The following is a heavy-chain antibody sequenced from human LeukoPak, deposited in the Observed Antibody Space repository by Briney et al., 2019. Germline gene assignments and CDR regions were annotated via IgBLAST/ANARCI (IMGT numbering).Heavy chain of an antibody. CDR1: GGSISSYY. D-gene: IGHD3-22*01. CDR3: ARRLHVYDGSGKHYYYGMDV. Sequence: SETLSLTCSVSGGSISSYYWSWIRQPPGKGLEWIGYIYYSGSTNYNPSLTSRVTISLDTSKNQFSLRLSSVTAADTAVYYCARRLHVYDGSGKHYYYGMDVWGQGTTVTVSS. J-gene: IGHJ6*02. V-gene: IGHV4-59*01. CDR2: IYYSGST.